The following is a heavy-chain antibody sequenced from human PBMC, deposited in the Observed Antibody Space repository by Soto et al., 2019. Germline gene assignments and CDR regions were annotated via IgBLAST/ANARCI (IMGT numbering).Heavy chain of an antibody. V-gene: IGHV4-34*01. Sequence: PSETLSLTCAVYGGSFSGYYWSWIRQPPGKGLEWIGEINHSGSTNYNPSLKSRVTISVDTSKNQFSLKLSSVTAADTAVYYCARVFGYYGSGSFDYWGQGTLVTVSS. CDR1: GGSFSGYY. D-gene: IGHD3-10*01. J-gene: IGHJ4*02. CDR2: INHSGST. CDR3: ARVFGYYGSGSFDY.